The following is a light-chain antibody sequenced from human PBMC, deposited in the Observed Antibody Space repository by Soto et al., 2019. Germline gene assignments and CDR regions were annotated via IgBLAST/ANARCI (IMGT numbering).Light chain of an antibody. CDR1: SSDINTSRY. J-gene: IGLJ3*02. CDR2: EVS. Sequence: QSALTEPASVSVPPGQSITMSCIGASSDINTSRYVSWYQQHPGKAPKLLIYEVSIRPSGVSSRFSGSKSANTASLTISGLQPEDEADYFCSSDVSGYSLGVFGGGTKVTVL. CDR3: SSDVSGYSLGV. V-gene: IGLV2-14*01.